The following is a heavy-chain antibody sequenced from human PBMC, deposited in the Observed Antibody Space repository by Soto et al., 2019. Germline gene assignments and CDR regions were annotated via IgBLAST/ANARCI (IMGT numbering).Heavy chain of an antibody. CDR3: ARGLGIWSGYSVLYYYSDMDV. D-gene: IGHD3-3*01. V-gene: IGHV1-8*01. CDR2: MNPNSGNT. Sequence: ASVKVSCKASGYTFTSYGINWVRQATGQGLEWMGWMNPNSGNTGYAQKFQGRVTMTRNTSISTAYMELSSLRSEDTAVYYCARGLGIWSGYSVLYYYSDMDVWGKGTTVTVSS. CDR1: GYTFTSYG. J-gene: IGHJ6*03.